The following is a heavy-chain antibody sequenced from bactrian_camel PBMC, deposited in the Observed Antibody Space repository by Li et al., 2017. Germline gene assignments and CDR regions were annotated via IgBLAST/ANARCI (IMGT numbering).Heavy chain of an antibody. CDR1: AFTFSGYG. J-gene: IGHJ6*01. CDR3: AKEDGSWYEEKPTQADFSY. V-gene: IGHV3S7*01. Sequence: HVQLVESGGGLVQPGGSLRLSCAASAFTFSGYGMSWVRQAPGKGLEWVSRIYSDGTKTYYADSVKGRFTTSRDNAKNTLYLQLNSLKTEDTAMYYCAKEDGSWYEEKPTQADFSYWGQGTQVTVS. CDR2: IYSDGTKT. D-gene: IGHD6*01.